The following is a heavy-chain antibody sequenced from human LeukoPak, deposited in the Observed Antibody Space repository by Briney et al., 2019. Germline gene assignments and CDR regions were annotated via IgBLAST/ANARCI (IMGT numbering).Heavy chain of an antibody. Sequence: PGGSLRLSCAASGFTFSSYWMRWVRQAPGKGLVWVSRINSDGSSTSYADSVKGRFTISRDNAKSTLYLQMNSLRAEDTAVYYCARDWRNYYDTGDIWGQGTMVTVSS. CDR1: GFTFSSYW. V-gene: IGHV3-74*01. CDR3: ARDWRNYYDTGDI. CDR2: INSDGSST. D-gene: IGHD3-22*01. J-gene: IGHJ3*02.